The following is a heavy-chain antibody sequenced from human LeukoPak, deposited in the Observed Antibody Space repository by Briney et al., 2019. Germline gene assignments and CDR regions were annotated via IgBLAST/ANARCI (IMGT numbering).Heavy chain of an antibody. CDR3: ARAPSTYSNTPFWDY. CDR1: GYTFTSYD. D-gene: IGHD4-11*01. V-gene: IGHV1-8*03. J-gene: IGHJ4*02. Sequence: ASVKVSCKASGYTFTSYDINWVRQATGQGLEWMGWMNPNSGNTGYAQKFQGRVTITRNTSISTAYMELSSLRSEDTAVYYCARAPSTYSNTPFWDYWGQGTLVTVSS. CDR2: MNPNSGNT.